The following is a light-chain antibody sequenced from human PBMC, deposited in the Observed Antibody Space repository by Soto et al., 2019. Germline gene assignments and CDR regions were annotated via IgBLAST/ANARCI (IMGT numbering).Light chain of an antibody. CDR1: QRVDSSY. J-gene: IGKJ5*01. CDR3: QQYASSPIT. Sequence: ILLTQSPDTLSLSPWDRATLSCGASQRVDSSYVAWYQQRPGQAPRLLIYGASNWATGVPDRFSGSGSGTDFTLTISRLEPEDFAVYFCQQYASSPITFGQGTRLEIK. V-gene: IGKV3-20*01. CDR2: GAS.